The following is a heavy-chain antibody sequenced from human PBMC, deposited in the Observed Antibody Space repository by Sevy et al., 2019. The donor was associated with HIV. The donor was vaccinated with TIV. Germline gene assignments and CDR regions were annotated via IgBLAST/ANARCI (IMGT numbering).Heavy chain of an antibody. CDR3: ANAYSGSYSHSYLYALDV. Sequence: GSLRLLCIGSGFSFSYYGIHWVRQSPGKGLGWVALLSHQGINEYYAESVKGLFNIHRDNSKNTVYLEMNSLRNEDTAIYFCANAYSGSYSHSYLYALDVWGQGTTVTVSS. CDR1: GFSFSYYG. V-gene: IGHV3-30*18. CDR2: LSHQGINE. D-gene: IGHD1-26*01. J-gene: IGHJ6*02.